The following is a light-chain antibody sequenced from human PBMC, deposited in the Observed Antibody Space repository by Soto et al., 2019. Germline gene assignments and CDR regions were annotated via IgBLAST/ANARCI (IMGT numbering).Light chain of an antibody. Sequence: EIVLTQSPGTLSLSPGERATLSCSASQSVGSSYLAWYQQKPGQAPRLLIYGASSRATGIPDRFSGSGSGTDFTLTISRLEPEDFVVYYCHQYGSSPALNFGVGTKVEIK. V-gene: IGKV3-20*01. CDR3: HQYGSSPALN. CDR2: GAS. CDR1: QSVGSSY. J-gene: IGKJ4*01.